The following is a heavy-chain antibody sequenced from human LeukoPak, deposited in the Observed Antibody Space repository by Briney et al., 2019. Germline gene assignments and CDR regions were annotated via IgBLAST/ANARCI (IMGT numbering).Heavy chain of an antibody. J-gene: IGHJ4*02. CDR3: ATLPHTEFHY. CDR2: IHPGDSDT. Sequence: GESLKISCKGSVYTFTSYWSGLVRQMPGKGLEWMGIIHPGDSDTRYSPSFQGQVTISADKSISTSYLQWSSLKASDTAMYYCATLPHTEFHYWGQGTLVTVSS. D-gene: IGHD2-8*02. CDR1: VYTFTSYW. V-gene: IGHV5-51*01.